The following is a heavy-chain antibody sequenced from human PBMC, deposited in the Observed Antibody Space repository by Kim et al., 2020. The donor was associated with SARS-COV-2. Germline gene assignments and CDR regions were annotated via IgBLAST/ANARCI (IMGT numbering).Heavy chain of an antibody. V-gene: IGHV4-39*01. Sequence: SETLSLTCTVSGGSISSSSYYWGWIRQPPGKGLEWIGSIHYSGSTYYNPSLESRVTISVDTSKNQFSLKLSSVTAADTAVYYCARSLSYYDSSASNWFDPWGQGTLVTVSS. CDR3: ARSLSYYDSSASNWFDP. J-gene: IGHJ5*02. CDR2: IHYSGST. D-gene: IGHD3-22*01. CDR1: GGSISSSSYY.